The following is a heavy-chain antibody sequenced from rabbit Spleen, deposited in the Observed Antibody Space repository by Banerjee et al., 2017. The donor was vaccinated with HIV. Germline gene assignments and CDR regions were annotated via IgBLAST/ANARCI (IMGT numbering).Heavy chain of an antibody. J-gene: IGHJ6*01. CDR2: IYTGSSGNT. CDR3: ARGVSGYLLTRLDL. CDR1: GFDLSSYYY. Sequence: QSLEESGGDLVKPGASLTLTCIASGFDLSSYYYMCWVRQAPGTGLEWIACIYTGSSGNTWYASWVNGRFTISRSTSLNTVDLKMTSLTVADTATYFCARGVSGYLLTRLDLWGPGTLVTVS. D-gene: IGHD1-1*01. V-gene: IGHV1S43*01.